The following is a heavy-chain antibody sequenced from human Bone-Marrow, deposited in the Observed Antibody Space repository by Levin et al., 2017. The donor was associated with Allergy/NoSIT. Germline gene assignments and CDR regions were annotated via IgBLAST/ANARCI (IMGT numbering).Heavy chain of an antibody. V-gene: IGHV1-2*02. CDR2: INPNSGGT. CDR1: GYAFTAYY. Sequence: GESLKISCKASGYAFTAYYMHWVRQAPGQGLEWMGSINPNSGGTKYAQKFQGRVTLTRDTSISTAYMELTRLKSDDTALYYCARVEGIQLWLPPFDYWGQGTLVTVSS. J-gene: IGHJ4*02. CDR3: ARVEGIQLWLPPFDY. D-gene: IGHD5-18*01.